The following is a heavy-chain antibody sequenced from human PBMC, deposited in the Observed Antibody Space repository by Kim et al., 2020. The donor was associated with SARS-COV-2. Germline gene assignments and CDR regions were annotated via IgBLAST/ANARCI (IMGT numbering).Heavy chain of an antibody. CDR3: ARGGGAGTIYYYYYGMDV. Sequence: VKGRFTISRHNSKNTLDLQMNSLRAEDTAVYYCARGGGAGTIYYYYYGMDVWGQGTTVTVSS. V-gene: IGHV3-53*04. D-gene: IGHD1-7*01. J-gene: IGHJ6*02.